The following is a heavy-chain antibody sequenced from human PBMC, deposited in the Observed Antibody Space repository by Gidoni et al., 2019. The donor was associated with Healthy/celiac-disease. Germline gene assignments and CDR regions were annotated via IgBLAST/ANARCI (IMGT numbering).Heavy chain of an antibody. CDR3: AKASLTGPYYDFWSGYYYFDY. Sequence: EVQLLESGGGLVQPGGSLRLSCAASGFTFSSYAMSWVRQAPGKGLEWVSAISGSGGSTSYADSVKGRFTISRDNAKNTLYLQMNSLRAEDTAVYYCAKASLTGPYYDFWSGYYYFDYWGQGTLVTVSS. J-gene: IGHJ4*02. CDR1: GFTFSSYA. V-gene: IGHV3-23*01. D-gene: IGHD3-3*01. CDR2: ISGSGGST.